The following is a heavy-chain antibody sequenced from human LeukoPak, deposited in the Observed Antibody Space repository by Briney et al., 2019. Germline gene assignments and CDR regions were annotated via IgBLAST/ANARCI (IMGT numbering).Heavy chain of an antibody. CDR3: ARDLGDAFDI. CDR1: GGSISSYY. J-gene: IGHJ3*02. Sequence: SETLSLTCTASGGSISSYYWSWIRQPPGKGLEWIGYIYYSGSTNYNPSLKSRVTISVDTSKNQFSLKLSSVTAADTAVYYCARDLGDAFDIWGQGTMVTVSS. V-gene: IGHV4-59*01. D-gene: IGHD7-27*01. CDR2: IYYSGST.